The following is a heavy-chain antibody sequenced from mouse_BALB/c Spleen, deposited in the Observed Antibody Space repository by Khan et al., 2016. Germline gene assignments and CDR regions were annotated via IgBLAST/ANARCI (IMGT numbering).Heavy chain of an antibody. CDR3: ARGDYDGTYYGMEY. CDR1: GYSITNDYA. CDR2: ITYSGST. D-gene: IGHD2-4*01. V-gene: IGHV3-2*02. Sequence: EVQLQESGPGLVKPSQSLSLTCTVTGYSITNDYAWNWIRQFPGNKLEWMGYITYSGSTSFNPSLKSRISITRDTSKNQFFLQLNSVTTEDTATYYCARGDYDGTYYGMEYWGQGTSVTVSS. J-gene: IGHJ4*01.